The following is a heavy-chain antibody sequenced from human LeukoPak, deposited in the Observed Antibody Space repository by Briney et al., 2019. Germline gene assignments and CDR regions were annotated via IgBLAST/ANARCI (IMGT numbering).Heavy chain of an antibody. J-gene: IGHJ3*02. CDR1: GGSFSGYY. D-gene: IGHD1-1*01. Sequence: SETLSLTCAVYGGSFSGYYWSWIRQPPGKGLEWIGEINHSGSTNYNPSLKSRVTISVDTSKNQFSLKLSSVTAADTAVYYCYSWNDAFDIRGQGTMVTVSS. V-gene: IGHV4-34*01. CDR3: YSWNDAFDI. CDR2: INHSGST.